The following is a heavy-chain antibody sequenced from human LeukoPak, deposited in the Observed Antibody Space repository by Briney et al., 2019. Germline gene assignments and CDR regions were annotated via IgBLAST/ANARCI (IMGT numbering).Heavy chain of an antibody. CDR2: ISYDGSNK. Sequence: GGSLRLSCAASGFTFSSYAMHWVRQAPGKGLEGVAVISYDGSNKYYADSVKGRFTISRDNSKNTLYLQMNSLRAEDTAVYYCARDGYGSGTDNWFDPWGQGTLVTVSS. J-gene: IGHJ5*02. CDR1: GFTFSSYA. D-gene: IGHD3-10*01. CDR3: ARDGYGSGTDNWFDP. V-gene: IGHV3-30*04.